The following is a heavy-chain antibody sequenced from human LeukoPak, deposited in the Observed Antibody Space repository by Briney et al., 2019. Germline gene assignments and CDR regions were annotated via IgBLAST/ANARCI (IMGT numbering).Heavy chain of an antibody. V-gene: IGHV4-59*11. CDR2: IYNIGST. J-gene: IGHJ4*02. CDR3: ASYGSGSDYRY. D-gene: IGHD3-10*01. CDR1: GGSISNHY. Sequence: PSETLSLTCSVSGGSISNHYWSWIRQPPGKGLEWIAYIYNIGSTNYNPSLKSRVTISVDTSKNQFSLKLSSVTAADTAVYYCASYGSGSDYRYWGQGTLVTVSS.